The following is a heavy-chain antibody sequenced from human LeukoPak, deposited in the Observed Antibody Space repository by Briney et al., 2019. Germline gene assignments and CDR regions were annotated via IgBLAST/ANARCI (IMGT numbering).Heavy chain of an antibody. V-gene: IGHV1-69*13. CDR1: GGTFSSYA. J-gene: IGHJ3*02. Sequence: RASVKVSCKASGGTFSSYAISWVRQAPGQGLEWMGGIIPIFGTANYAQKFQGRVTITADESTSTAYMELSSLRSEDTAMYYCARVHFGVVIIRSGPGTFSPLDIWGQGTMVTVSS. CDR2: IIPIFGTA. CDR3: ARVHFGVVIIRSGPGTFSPLDI. D-gene: IGHD3-3*01.